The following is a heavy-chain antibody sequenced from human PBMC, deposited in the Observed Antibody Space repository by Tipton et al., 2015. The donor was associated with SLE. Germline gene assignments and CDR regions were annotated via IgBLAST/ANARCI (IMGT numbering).Heavy chain of an antibody. V-gene: IGHV3-30-3*01. CDR3: ARGIASGYFDY. CDR2: ISYDGSNK. J-gene: IGHJ4*02. CDR1: GFTFSSYA. Sequence: SLRLSCAASGFTFSSYAMHWVRQAPGKGLEWVAVISYDGSNKYYADSVKGRFTISRDNSKNTLYLQMNSLRAGDTAVYYCARGIASGYFDYWGQGTLVTVSS. D-gene: IGHD2-15*01.